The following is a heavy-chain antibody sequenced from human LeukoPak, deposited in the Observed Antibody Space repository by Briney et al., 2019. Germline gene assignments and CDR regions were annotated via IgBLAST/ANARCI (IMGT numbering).Heavy chain of an antibody. J-gene: IGHJ4*02. Sequence: SQTLSLTCAISGDSVSTNSATWTWLRQSPSRGLEWLGRTYYRSKWFINYAPFVKSRIIINPDTPKNQVSLQLNSVTPEDTAVYYCTRSDCSSGRCPGFDNWGQGTLVTVSS. CDR2: TYYRSKWFI. D-gene: IGHD6-19*01. CDR1: GDSVSTNSAT. CDR3: TRSDCSSGRCPGFDN. V-gene: IGHV6-1*01.